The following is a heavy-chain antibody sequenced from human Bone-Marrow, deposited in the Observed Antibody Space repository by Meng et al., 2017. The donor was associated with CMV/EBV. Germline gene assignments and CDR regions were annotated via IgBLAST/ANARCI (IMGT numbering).Heavy chain of an antibody. CDR3: ARALRFDY. J-gene: IGHJ4*02. V-gene: IGHV3-48*04. CDR2: ISSSSSTI. CDR1: GFTFSNAW. Sequence: GESLKISCAASGFTFSNAWMSWVRQAPGKGLEWVSYISSSSSTIYYADSVKGRFTISRDNAKNSLYLQMNSLRAEDTAVYYCARALRFDYWGQGTLVTVSS.